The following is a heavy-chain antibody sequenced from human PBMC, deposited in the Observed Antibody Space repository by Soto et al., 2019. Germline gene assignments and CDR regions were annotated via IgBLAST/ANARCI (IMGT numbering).Heavy chain of an antibody. Sequence: QVQLVESGGGVVHPGRSLRLSCAASGFIFSLYGIHWVRQAPGKGLEWVAVISYDASNKYYADSVKGRFTISRDNSMNTLYLQMNSLRTEDSAVYYCARAGYCSGNSCSQYYFYMDVWGKGTTVTVS. V-gene: IGHV3-30*03. CDR2: ISYDASNK. J-gene: IGHJ6*03. CDR1: GFIFSLYG. D-gene: IGHD2-15*01. CDR3: ARAGYCSGNSCSQYYFYMDV.